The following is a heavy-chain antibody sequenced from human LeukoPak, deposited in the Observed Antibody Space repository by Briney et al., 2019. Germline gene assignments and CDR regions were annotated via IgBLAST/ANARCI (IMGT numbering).Heavy chain of an antibody. CDR1: GYTFTSNY. CDR3: ARDQEGFVY. CDR2: IYPTDGST. Sequence: ASVNVSCTASGYTFTSNYIHWVRQAPGQGHEWMGMIYPTDGSTSYAQKFQGRVTVTRDTSTSTVHMERSGLRSEDTAVYYCARDQEGFVYWGQGTLVTVSS. J-gene: IGHJ4*02. V-gene: IGHV1-46*01.